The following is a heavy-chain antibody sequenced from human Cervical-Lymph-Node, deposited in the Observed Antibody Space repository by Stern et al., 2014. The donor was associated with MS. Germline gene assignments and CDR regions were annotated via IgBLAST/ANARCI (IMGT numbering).Heavy chain of an antibody. J-gene: IGHJ4*02. CDR3: ARLSSVDDGYSQNFDF. Sequence: VQLVESGTEVKRPGASVKVSCKASGYTFTDYEIHWVRQAPGQGLQLMGWINPKTGGTNQAQMFQGRVALSRDTSVSTAYMELSSLTRDDTAVYFGARLSSVDDGYSQNFDFWGQGTLVAVST. CDR1: GYTFTDYE. CDR2: INPKTGGT. V-gene: IGHV1-2*02. D-gene: IGHD3-22*01.